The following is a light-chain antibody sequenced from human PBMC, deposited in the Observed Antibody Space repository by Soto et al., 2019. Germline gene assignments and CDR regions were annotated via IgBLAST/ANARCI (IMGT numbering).Light chain of an antibody. V-gene: IGKV1-27*01. Sequence: DIQMTQSPSSLSASVGDRVIITCRASQGISNYLAWYQQKPGKVPKLLIYGASTLQSGVPSRFSGSGSGTDFTLTISSLQAEDAATYYCQKYNGAPRAFGQGTKVEIK. CDR3: QKYNGAPRA. CDR2: GAS. CDR1: QGISNY. J-gene: IGKJ1*01.